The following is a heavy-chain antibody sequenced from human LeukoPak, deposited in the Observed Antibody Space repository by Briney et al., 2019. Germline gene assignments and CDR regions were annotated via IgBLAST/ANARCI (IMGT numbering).Heavy chain of an antibody. Sequence: PSETLSLTCTVSGGSISSYYWSWIRQPPGKGLEWIGYIYYSGSTNYNPSLRSRVTISVDTSKNQFSLKLSSVTAADTAVYYCARGKRRFLVQGNWFDPWGQGTLVTVSS. CDR3: ARGKRRFLVQGNWFDP. D-gene: IGHD3-3*01. J-gene: IGHJ5*02. CDR2: IYYSGST. V-gene: IGHV4-59*01. CDR1: GGSISSYY.